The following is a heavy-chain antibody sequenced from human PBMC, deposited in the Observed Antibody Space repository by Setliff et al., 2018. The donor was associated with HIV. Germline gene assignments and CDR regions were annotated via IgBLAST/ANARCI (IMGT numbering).Heavy chain of an antibody. D-gene: IGHD2-2*02. Sequence: SETLSLTCTVSGGSMNNDIWAWIRQSPGRGLQWIGFISDTGNTNYNPSLESPITMSVDTANNQFSLRLTSVTAAATAIYYCARQHTDYGFDIWGQGTMVTVS. CDR3: ARQHTDYGFDI. CDR1: GGSMNNDI. V-gene: IGHV4-59*01. CDR2: ISDTGNT. J-gene: IGHJ3*02.